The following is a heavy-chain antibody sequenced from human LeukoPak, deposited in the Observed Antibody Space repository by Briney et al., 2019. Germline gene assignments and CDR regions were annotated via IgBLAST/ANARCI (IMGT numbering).Heavy chain of an antibody. CDR1: GFTLSSYH. J-gene: IGHJ4*02. V-gene: IGHV3-48*01. CDR3: ARDVAAIF. D-gene: IGHD6-25*01. Sequence: GGSLRLSCAASGFTLSSYHMNWVRQAPGKGLEWVSYISSGSTTIYYADSVKGRFTISRDNAKNSLYLQMNSLRAEDTAVYYCARDVAAIFWGQGTLVTVSS. CDR2: ISSGSTTI.